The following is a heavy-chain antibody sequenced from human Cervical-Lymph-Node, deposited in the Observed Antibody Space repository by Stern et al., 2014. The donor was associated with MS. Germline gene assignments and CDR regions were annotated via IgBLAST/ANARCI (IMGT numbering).Heavy chain of an antibody. CDR3: ALSSETSDRWYSLGYDL. Sequence: QVQLVQSGAEVTKPGSSVKVSCKASGGTFSKFPSSWVRQAPGQGLEWFGGIFPVFGTPTYAQEFRGRVTITAVVSTSTVYMELSSLRSDDTAVYYCALSSETSDRWYSLGYDLWGQGTLVTVSS. J-gene: IGHJ5*02. D-gene: IGHD6-13*01. V-gene: IGHV1-69*01. CDR2: IFPVFGTP. CDR1: GGTFSKFP.